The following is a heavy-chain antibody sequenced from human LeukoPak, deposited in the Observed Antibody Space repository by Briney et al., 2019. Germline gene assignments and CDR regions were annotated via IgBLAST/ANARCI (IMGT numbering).Heavy chain of an antibody. CDR2: ISSSSSYT. CDR3: ARAHLPNDYGDFHDAFDI. Sequence: GGSLRLSCAASGFTFSDYYMSWIRQAPGKGLEWVSYISSSSSYTNYADSVKGRFTISRDNAKNSMYLQMDSLRAEDTAVYYCARAHLPNDYGDFHDAFDIWGQGTLVTVSS. D-gene: IGHD4-17*01. V-gene: IGHV3-11*05. J-gene: IGHJ3*02. CDR1: GFTFSDYY.